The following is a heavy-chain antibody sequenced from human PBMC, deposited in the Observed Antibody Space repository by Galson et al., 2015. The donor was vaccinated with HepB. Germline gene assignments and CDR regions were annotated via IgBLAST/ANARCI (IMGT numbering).Heavy chain of an antibody. J-gene: IGHJ6*02. Sequence: SLRLSCAASGFTLSDYGMHWVRQAPGKGLEWAASIWWDGTHDSYADSVKGRFTVSRDNSKNTVHLEMNGLRLEDTAVYYCAREGWFVRGTVTYYYAVDVWGQGTTVTVSS. CDR2: IWWDGTHD. CDR3: AREGWFVRGTVTYYYAVDV. D-gene: IGHD3-10*01. V-gene: IGHV3-33*01. CDR1: GFTLSDYG.